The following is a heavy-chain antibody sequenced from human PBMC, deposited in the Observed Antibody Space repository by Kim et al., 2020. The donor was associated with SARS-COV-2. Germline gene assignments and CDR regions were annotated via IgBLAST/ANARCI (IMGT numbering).Heavy chain of an antibody. V-gene: IGHV3-48*03. D-gene: IGHD2-2*01. CDR3: ARRYCSSTSCTFDY. J-gene: IGHJ4*02. Sequence: AYVKGRFTTTRDNAKNSLYLQMNSLRAEDTAVYYCARRYCSSTSCTFDYWGQGTLVTVSS.